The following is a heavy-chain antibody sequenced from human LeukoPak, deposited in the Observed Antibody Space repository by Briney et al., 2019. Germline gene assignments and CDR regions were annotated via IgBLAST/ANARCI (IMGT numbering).Heavy chain of an antibody. Sequence: PGGSLRLSCAASGFTFSSYAMTWVRQAPGKGLEWVSAIGARADTSDYADAVKDRFIISRDNSKNTLYLQMNSLRAEDTAVYYCAKRDKGTFDYWGRGTLVTVSS. V-gene: IGHV3-23*01. CDR3: AKRDKGTFDY. D-gene: IGHD3-16*01. J-gene: IGHJ4*02. CDR1: GFTFSSYA. CDR2: IGARADTS.